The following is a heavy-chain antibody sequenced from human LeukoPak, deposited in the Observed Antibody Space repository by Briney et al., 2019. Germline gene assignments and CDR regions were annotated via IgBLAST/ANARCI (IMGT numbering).Heavy chain of an antibody. D-gene: IGHD6-25*01. CDR3: ARGAVAAGGMDV. J-gene: IGHJ6*02. Sequence: ASVTVSCKASGYTFTSYYMHWVRQAPGQGLEWMGIINPSGGSTSYAQKFQGRVTMTRDTSTSTVYMELSSLRSGDTAVYYCARGAVAAGGMDVWGQGTTVTVSS. V-gene: IGHV1-46*01. CDR2: INPSGGST. CDR1: GYTFTSYY.